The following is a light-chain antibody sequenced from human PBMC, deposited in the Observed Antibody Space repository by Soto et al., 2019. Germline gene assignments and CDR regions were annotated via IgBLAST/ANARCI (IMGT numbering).Light chain of an antibody. CDR3: SSYTSSCTLVV. V-gene: IGLV2-14*01. J-gene: IGLJ2*01. CDR1: SSDVGGYNY. CDR2: DVS. Sequence: QSALTQPASVSGSLGQSITISCTGTSSDVGGYNYVSWYQQHPGKAPKLMIYDVSNRPSGVSNRFSGSKSGNTASLTISGLQAEDEADYYCSSYTSSCTLVVFGGGTKLTVL.